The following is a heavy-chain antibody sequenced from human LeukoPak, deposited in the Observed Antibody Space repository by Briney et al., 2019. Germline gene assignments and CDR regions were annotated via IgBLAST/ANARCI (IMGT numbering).Heavy chain of an antibody. CDR2: IYYSGST. D-gene: IGHD2-2*01. Sequence: NPLETLSLTCTVSGGSISSHYWSWIRQPPGKGLEWIGYIYYSGSTNYNPSLKSRVTISVDTSKNQFSLKLSSVTAADTAVYYCARDHRCSSTSCYHDYWGQGTLVTVSS. CDR1: GGSISSHY. CDR3: ARDHRCSSTSCYHDY. J-gene: IGHJ4*02. V-gene: IGHV4-59*11.